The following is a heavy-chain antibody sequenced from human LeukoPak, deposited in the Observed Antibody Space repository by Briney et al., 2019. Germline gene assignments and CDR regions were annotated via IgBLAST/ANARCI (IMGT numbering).Heavy chain of an antibody. V-gene: IGHV4-59*08. CDR3: ARGGGNYDFWSGYCFDY. CDR1: VGPISSYY. CDR2: IYYNWST. J-gene: IGHJ4*02. D-gene: IGHD3-3*01. Sequence: SETLSLTCTVSVGPISSYYWSCLRQPPGKGLEWIGYIYYNWSTNYNPSLKSRVTISVDKSENQFSLKLRSATAADTAVYYCARGGGNYDFWSGYCFDYWGQGTLVTVSS.